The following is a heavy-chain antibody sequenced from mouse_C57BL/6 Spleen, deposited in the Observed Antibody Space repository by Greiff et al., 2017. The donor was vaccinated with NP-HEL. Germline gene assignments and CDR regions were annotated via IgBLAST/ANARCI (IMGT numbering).Heavy chain of an antibody. CDR1: GFSLTSYG. CDR3: ARHSYSNYWYFDV. Sequence: QVHVKQSGPGLVAPSQSLSITCTVSGFSLTSYGVHWVRQPPGKGLEWLVVIWSDGSTTYNSALKSRLSISKDNSKSQVFLKMNSLQTDDTAMYYCARHSYSNYWYFDVWGTGTTVTVSS. J-gene: IGHJ1*03. D-gene: IGHD2-5*01. CDR2: IWSDGST. V-gene: IGHV2-6-1*01.